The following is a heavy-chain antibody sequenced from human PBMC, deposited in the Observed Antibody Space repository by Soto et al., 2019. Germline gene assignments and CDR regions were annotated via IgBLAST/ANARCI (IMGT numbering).Heavy chain of an antibody. V-gene: IGHV1-18*01. Sequence: QDQLVQSGAEVAKPGASVKVSCKASVFGDGISWVRQAPGQGLEWMGWINVHNGQTEYAEKFEGRVTMTSETSTNTGYLELRALRSDDTAVYYCARRGPQYIDVWGKGTTVIVSS. CDR1: VFGDG. CDR2: INVHNGQT. D-gene: IGHD3-10*01. CDR3: ARRGPQYIDV. J-gene: IGHJ6*04.